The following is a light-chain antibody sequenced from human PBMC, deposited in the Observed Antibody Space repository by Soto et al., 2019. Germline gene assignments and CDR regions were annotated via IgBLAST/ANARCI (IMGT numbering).Light chain of an antibody. CDR2: DAS. CDR3: QQYDNIPYT. CDR1: QDISNY. J-gene: IGKJ2*01. Sequence: DIQMTQSPSSLSASVGDRVTITCQASQDISNYLNWYQQKPGKAPKLLIYDASNLEKGVPSRFSGSGSGTDFTFTISSLQPEDISTYYCQQYDNIPYTFGPGTKLEIK. V-gene: IGKV1-33*01.